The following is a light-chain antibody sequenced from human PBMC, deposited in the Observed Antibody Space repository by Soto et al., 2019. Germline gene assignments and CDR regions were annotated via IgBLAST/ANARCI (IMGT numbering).Light chain of an antibody. CDR1: QSIRNY. J-gene: IGKJ3*01. CDR2: GAS. Sequence: DIQMTQSPSSLSASVGDRVTITCRASQSIRNYLNWYQQKPGKVPNLLIYGASSLQSGVPSRFSGSGSETDFPPTINNLQPEDFATSYCHQSYTAVFTFGPGTKVDIK. CDR3: HQSYTAVFT. V-gene: IGKV1-39*01.